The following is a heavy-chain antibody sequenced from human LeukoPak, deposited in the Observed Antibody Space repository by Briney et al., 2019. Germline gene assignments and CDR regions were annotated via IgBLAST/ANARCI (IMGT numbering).Heavy chain of an antibody. CDR3: AREAAPTIFGVVIPHMDV. V-gene: IGHV1-69*05. J-gene: IGHJ6*03. CDR2: IIPIFGTA. Sequence: SVKVSCKASGGTFSSYAISWVRQAPGQGLEWMGRIIPIFGTANYAQKLQGRVTITTDESTSTAYMELSSLRSEDTAVYYCAREAAPTIFGVVIPHMDVWGKGTTVTVSS. CDR1: GGTFSSYA. D-gene: IGHD3-3*01.